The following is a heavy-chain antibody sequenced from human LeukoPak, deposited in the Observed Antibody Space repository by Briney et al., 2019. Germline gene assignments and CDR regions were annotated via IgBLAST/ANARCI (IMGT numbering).Heavy chain of an antibody. D-gene: IGHD3-10*01. J-gene: IGHJ3*01. CDR2: LYYSGCN. CDR3: ANSGSKPSGGAFDL. Sequence: SETLSLTCTVSGPSNNTYYWSWLRQPPGKGLQWIAYLYYSGCNRFNPSLTRRHTISGDTSKNQFSLKLISVTAADTAVYYWANSGSKPSGGAFDLWGQGTMVTVSS. V-gene: IGHV4-59*08. CDR1: GPSNNTYY.